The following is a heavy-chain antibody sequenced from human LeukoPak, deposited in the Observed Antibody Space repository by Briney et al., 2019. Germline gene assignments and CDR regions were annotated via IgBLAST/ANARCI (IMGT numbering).Heavy chain of an antibody. Sequence: GGSLRLSCAASGFAFSSFNMNWVRQAPGKGLDWVPSIGSSSGYIYYADSVKGRFTISRDNAKSSLFLQMNSLRAEDTAVYYCARDPHLVGTFFQNYFDFWGQGTLVTVSS. CDR1: GFAFSSFN. J-gene: IGHJ4*02. CDR3: ARDPHLVGTFFQNYFDF. CDR2: IGSSSGYI. D-gene: IGHD1-26*01. V-gene: IGHV3-21*01.